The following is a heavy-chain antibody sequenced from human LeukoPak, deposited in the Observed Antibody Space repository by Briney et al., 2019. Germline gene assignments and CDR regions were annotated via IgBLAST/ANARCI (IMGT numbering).Heavy chain of an antibody. CDR1: GFTFSSYA. V-gene: IGHV3-30*04. D-gene: IGHD1-26*01. Sequence: GGSLRLSCAASGFTFSSYAMHWVRQAPGKGLEWVAVIPYDGSNKYYADSVKGRFTISRDNSKNTLYLQMNSLRAEDTAVYYCARGKSGSYDYFDYWGQGTLVTVSS. CDR3: ARGKSGSYDYFDY. CDR2: IPYDGSNK. J-gene: IGHJ4*02.